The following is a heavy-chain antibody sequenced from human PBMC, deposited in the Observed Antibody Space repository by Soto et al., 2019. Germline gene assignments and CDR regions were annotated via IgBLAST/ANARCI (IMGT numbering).Heavy chain of an antibody. CDR3: VRDFEGSYGYGPFDY. J-gene: IGHJ4*02. Sequence: EVQLLESGGGLVQPGGSLRLSCAASGFSFSTYAMSWVRQAPGKGLEWVSTVGRSSTFYADSVRGRFTISRDNAKNSLYLQMNSLRAEDTAVYYCVRDFEGSYGYGPFDYWGQGTLVTVSS. CDR2: VGRSST. CDR1: GFSFSTYA. D-gene: IGHD5-18*01. V-gene: IGHV3-23*01.